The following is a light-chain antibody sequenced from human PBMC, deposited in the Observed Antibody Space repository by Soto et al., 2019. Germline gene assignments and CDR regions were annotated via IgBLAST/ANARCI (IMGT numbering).Light chain of an antibody. Sequence: EIVLTQSPGTLSLSPGERATLSCRASQSINSIYLAWYQQKPGQAPKLLIHGASNRATDIPDRFSGSGSGTDFTLTISRLEPEDFAVYYCQQYGSSRWTFGQGTRWIS. CDR1: QSINSIY. V-gene: IGKV3-20*01. CDR2: GAS. CDR3: QQYGSSRWT. J-gene: IGKJ1*01.